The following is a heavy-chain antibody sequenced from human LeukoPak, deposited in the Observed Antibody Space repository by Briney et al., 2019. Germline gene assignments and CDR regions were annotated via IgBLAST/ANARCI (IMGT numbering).Heavy chain of an antibody. CDR2: IYSGGST. V-gene: IGHV3-53*01. Sequence: GGSLRLSCAASGFTVSSNYMSWVRQAPGKGLEWVSVIYSGGSTYYADSVKGRFTISRDNSKNTLYLQMNSLRAGDTAVYYCARGDWNDGLDYWGQGTLVTVST. J-gene: IGHJ4*02. CDR3: ARGDWNDGLDY. CDR1: GFTVSSNY. D-gene: IGHD1-1*01.